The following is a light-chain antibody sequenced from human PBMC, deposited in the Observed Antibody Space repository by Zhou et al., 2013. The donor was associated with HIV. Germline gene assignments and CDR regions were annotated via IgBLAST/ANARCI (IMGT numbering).Light chain of an antibody. Sequence: DIQMTQSPSSLSASVGDRVTITCRASQDISNYLAWYQQKPGQVPKLLMYAASILQSGVPSRFSGRGSGTEFTLTITGLQPEDVATYYCQKYKSAPFTFGPGTKVDLK. J-gene: IGKJ3*01. V-gene: IGKV1-27*01. CDR2: AAS. CDR1: QDISNY. CDR3: QKYKSAPFT.